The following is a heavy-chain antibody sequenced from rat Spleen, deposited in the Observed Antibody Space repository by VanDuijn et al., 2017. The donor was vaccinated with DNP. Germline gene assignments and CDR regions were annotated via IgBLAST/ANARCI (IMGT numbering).Heavy chain of an antibody. CDR1: GFSLTSYN. J-gene: IGHJ2*01. CDR3: AREDTYGASGYFDY. D-gene: IGHD2-6*01. CDR2: IWTGGRT. Sequence: QVQLKESGPGLVQPSQTLSLTCTVSGFSLTSYNVHGVRQPTGKGLEWKVIIWTGGRTDYNSALKSRLSISRDTSKSKVFLKMNSLQTEDIAIYYCAREDTYGASGYFDYWGQGVVVTVSS. V-gene: IGHV2-30*01.